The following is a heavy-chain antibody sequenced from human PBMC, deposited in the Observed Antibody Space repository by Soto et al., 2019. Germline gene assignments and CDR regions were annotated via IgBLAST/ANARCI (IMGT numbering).Heavy chain of an antibody. CDR1: GFAFSAFS. V-gene: IGHV3-30-3*01. J-gene: IGHJ6*02. Sequence: QVQLVESGGGVVQPGGSVRLSCAASGFAFSAFSMHWVRQAPGKVLEWVAVIQHDAINIYYANSVKGRFTISRDNSKNTLYLQMNDLTAEDTALYYCVSVGWGYSFGNGMDGWGQGTTVTVSS. CDR3: VSVGWGYSFGNGMDG. CDR2: IQHDAINI. D-gene: IGHD5-18*01.